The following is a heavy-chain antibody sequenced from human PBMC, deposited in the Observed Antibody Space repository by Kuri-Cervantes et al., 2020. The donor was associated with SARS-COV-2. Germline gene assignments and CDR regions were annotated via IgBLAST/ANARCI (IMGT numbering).Heavy chain of an antibody. CDR3: AKDLSGSFAFDH. D-gene: IGHD1-26*01. CDR2: ISGSGGST. J-gene: IGHJ4*02. V-gene: IGHV3-23*01. CDR1: GFTFSSYA. Sequence: GESLKISCAASGFTFSSYAMSWVRQAPGKGLEWVSAISGSGGSTYYADSVKGRFTISRDNSKNTLYLQMNSLRAEDTAVYYCAKDLSGSFAFDHWGQGTLVTVSS.